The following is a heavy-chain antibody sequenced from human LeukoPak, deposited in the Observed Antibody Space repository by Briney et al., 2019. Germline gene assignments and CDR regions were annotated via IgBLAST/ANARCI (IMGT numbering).Heavy chain of an antibody. D-gene: IGHD5-18*01. J-gene: IGHJ4*02. CDR1: GYSFTNYW. Sequence: GESLKISCKGSGYSFTNYWIXWVRXMPGKXLEWMGXITPGDSDTRYSPSFQGQVTISADKSTSTAYLQWSSLKASDTAMYYCARRASGYSYGYYFDYWGQGTLVTVSS. V-gene: IGHV5-51*01. CDR2: ITPGDSDT. CDR3: ARRASGYSYGYYFDY.